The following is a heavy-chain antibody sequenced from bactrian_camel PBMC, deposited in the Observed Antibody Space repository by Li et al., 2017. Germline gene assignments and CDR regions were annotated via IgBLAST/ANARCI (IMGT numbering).Heavy chain of an antibody. Sequence: DVQLVESGGGLVQPGDSLRLSCAASGFTFSRAFMSWVRQAPGKGLEWVSSTYTGGVSTYYADSVKGRFTISQDNTKSTVYLQMNSLKPEDTAMYYCAADLFGYWGQGTQVTVS. CDR2: TYTGGVST. V-gene: IGHV3S40*01. CDR3: AADLFGY. CDR1: GFTFSRAF. J-gene: IGHJ6*01.